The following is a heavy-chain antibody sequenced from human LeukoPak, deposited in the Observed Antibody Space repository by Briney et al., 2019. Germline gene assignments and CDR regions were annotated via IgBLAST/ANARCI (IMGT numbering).Heavy chain of an antibody. Sequence: GGSLRLSCAASGFTFDDYAMHWVRQAPGKGLEWVSLISWDGGSTYYADSVKGRSTISRDNSKNSLYLQMNSLRAEDTALYYCAKDISDTAMVRLGYYYYYGMDVWGQGTTVTVSS. CDR2: ISWDGGST. D-gene: IGHD5-18*01. CDR1: GFTFDDYA. J-gene: IGHJ6*02. CDR3: AKDISDTAMVRLGYYYYYGMDV. V-gene: IGHV3-43D*03.